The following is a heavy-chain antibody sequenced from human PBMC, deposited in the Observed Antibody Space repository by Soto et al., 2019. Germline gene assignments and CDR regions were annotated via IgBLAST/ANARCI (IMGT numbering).Heavy chain of an antibody. V-gene: IGHV3-7*05. Sequence: PGGSLRLSCAASGFTFSRYWMSWVRQAPGKGLEWVANIKEDGSEEDYVDSVKGRFTISRDNAKNSLFLQMNSLRAEDTAMYYCARDHSSIVVACPLLAQWGQGTPVTVSS. CDR3: ARDHSSIVVACPLLAQ. CDR1: GFTFSRYW. CDR2: IKEDGSEE. J-gene: IGHJ4*02. D-gene: IGHD3-22*01.